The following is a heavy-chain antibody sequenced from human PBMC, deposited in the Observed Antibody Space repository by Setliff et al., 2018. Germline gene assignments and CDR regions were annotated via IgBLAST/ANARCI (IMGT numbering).Heavy chain of an antibody. CDR3: AREQWLDPPGYYYMDV. CDR1: GGSFSGCY. CDR2: IIHSGST. D-gene: IGHD6-19*01. Sequence: PSETLSLTCAVYGGSFSGCYWSWIRQPPGKRLEWIGEIIHSGSTNYNPSLKSRVTISVDTSKKQFSLNLRSVTAADMAVYYCAREQWLDPPGYYYMDVWAKGTTVTVSS. V-gene: IGHV4-34*12. J-gene: IGHJ6*03.